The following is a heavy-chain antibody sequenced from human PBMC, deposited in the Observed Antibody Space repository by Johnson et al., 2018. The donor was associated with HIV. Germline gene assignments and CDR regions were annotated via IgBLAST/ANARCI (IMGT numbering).Heavy chain of an antibody. D-gene: IGHD1-26*01. Sequence: MQLVESGGGVVQPGRSLRLSCAASGFTFDDYGMSWVRQGPGKWLEWVSGINWNGGSTGYADSLKGRFTISRDNAKNSLYLQMNSLRAKDTAVYYCAREIGGSYYRDAFDIWGQGTMVTVSS. CDR1: GFTFDDYG. CDR2: INWNGGST. V-gene: IGHV3-20*04. CDR3: AREIGGSYYRDAFDI. J-gene: IGHJ3*02.